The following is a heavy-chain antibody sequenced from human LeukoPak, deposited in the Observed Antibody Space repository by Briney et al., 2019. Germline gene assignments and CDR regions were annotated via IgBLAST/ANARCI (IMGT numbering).Heavy chain of an antibody. J-gene: IGHJ5*02. CDR3: AADGRLAGTSYNWFDP. CDR2: IVVGSGNT. V-gene: IGHV1-58*02. Sequence: GTSVKVSCKASGFTCTSSAMQWVGQARGRHLEGIGWIVVGSGNTNNAQKFQERLTITRDMSTSTAYMELSSLRSEDTAVYYCAADGRLAGTSYNWFDPWGQGTLVTVSS. CDR1: GFTCTSSA. D-gene: IGHD1-1*01.